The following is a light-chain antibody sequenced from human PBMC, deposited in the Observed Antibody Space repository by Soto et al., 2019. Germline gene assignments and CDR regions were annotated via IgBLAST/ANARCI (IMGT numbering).Light chain of an antibody. V-gene: IGKV1-8*01. Sequence: AIRMTQSPSSFSASTGDRVTITCRASQGISSYLAWYQQKPGKAPKLLIYAASTLQSGVPSRFSGSGSGTDFTLTISCLQSEDFATYYCQQRSSLYTFGQGTKLEIK. CDR1: QGISSY. CDR3: QQRSSLYT. J-gene: IGKJ2*01. CDR2: AAS.